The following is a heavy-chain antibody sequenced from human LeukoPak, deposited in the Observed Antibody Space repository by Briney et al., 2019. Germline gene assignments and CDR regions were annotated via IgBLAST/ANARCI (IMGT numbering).Heavy chain of an antibody. J-gene: IGHJ1*01. D-gene: IGHD6-19*01. CDR1: GFTFSSYA. Sequence: GGSLRPSCAASGFTFSSYALSWVRQAPGKGPEWVSGISSSGKRTYYADSVKGRFTISRDNSKNTLYLQMNSLRAEDTAVYYCAKEPYRPPQWPGGWGQGTLVTVSS. V-gene: IGHV3-23*01. CDR3: AKEPYRPPQWPGG. CDR2: ISSSGKRT.